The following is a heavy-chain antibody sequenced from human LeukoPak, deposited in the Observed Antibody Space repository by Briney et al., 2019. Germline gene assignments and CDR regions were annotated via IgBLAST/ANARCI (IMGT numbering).Heavy chain of an antibody. V-gene: IGHV3-11*06. CDR3: ARVGLLGSGSPVFDY. J-gene: IGHJ4*02. CDR1: GFTFSDYY. Sequence: GGSLRLSCAASGFTFSDYYMSWIRQAPGKGLGWVSYISSSSSYTNYADSVKGRFTISRDNAKNSLYLQMNSLRAEDTAVYYCARVGLLGSGSPVFDYWGQGTLVTVSS. CDR2: ISSSSSYT. D-gene: IGHD3-10*01.